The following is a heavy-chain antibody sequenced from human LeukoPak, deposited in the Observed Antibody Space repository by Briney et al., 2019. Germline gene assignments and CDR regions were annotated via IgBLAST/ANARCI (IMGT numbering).Heavy chain of an antibody. CDR3: AREGRGYYDSSGYYSNWFDP. CDR2: MNPNSGNT. D-gene: IGHD3-22*01. V-gene: IGHV1-8*01. CDR1: GYTFTSYD. J-gene: IGHJ5*02. Sequence: ASVKVSCKASGYTFTSYDINWVRQATGQGLEWMGWMNPNSGNTGYAQKFQGRVTMTRNTSISTAYMELSSLRSEDTAVYYCAREGRGYYDSSGYYSNWFDPWGQGTLVTVSS.